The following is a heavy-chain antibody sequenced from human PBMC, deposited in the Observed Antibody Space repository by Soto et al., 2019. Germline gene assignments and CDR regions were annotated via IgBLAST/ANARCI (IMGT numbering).Heavy chain of an antibody. J-gene: IGHJ5*02. D-gene: IGHD1-7*01. CDR2: ISAYNGNT. CDR3: ARDSWNYLNWFDP. Sequence: SVKVSFKASCYTFTSYGISWVRQAPGQGLEWMGWISAYNGNTNYAQKLQGRVTMTTDTSTSTAYMELRSLRSDDTAVYYCARDSWNYLNWFDPWGQGTLVTVSS. V-gene: IGHV1-18*04. CDR1: CYTFTSYG.